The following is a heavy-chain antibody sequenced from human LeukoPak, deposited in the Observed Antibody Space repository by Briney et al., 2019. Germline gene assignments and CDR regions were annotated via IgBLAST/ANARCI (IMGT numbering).Heavy chain of an antibody. Sequence: KSSQTLSLTCSVSGGSVTSGDYYWTWIRQQPGKGLEWIGYIYYSGDTYYNPSHKRRLTMSVDTSKSQFSLKLSSVTAADTAVYYCAREGAAAGTPRAFDLWGQGTMVTVSS. CDR3: AREGAAAGTPRAFDL. D-gene: IGHD6-13*01. CDR1: GGSVTSGDYY. J-gene: IGHJ3*01. CDR2: IYYSGDT. V-gene: IGHV4-31*03.